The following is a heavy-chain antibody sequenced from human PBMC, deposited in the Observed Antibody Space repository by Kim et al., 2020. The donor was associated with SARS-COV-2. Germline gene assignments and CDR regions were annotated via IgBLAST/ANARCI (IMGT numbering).Heavy chain of an antibody. J-gene: IGHJ4*02. V-gene: IGHV1-46*01. CDR3: ARDRLWFGELADY. D-gene: IGHD3-10*01. Sequence: YAQKFQGRVTMTRDTSTSTVYMELSSLRSEDTAVYYCARDRLWFGELADYWGQGTLVTVSS.